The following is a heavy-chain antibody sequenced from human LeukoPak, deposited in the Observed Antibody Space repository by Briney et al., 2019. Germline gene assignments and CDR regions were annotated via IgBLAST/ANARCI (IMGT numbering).Heavy chain of an antibody. J-gene: IGHJ4*02. Sequence: PSETLSLTCTVSGGSISSYYWSWIRQPAGKGQEWIGRIYTSGSTNYNPSLKSRVTMSVDTSKNQFSLKLSSVTAADTAVYYCAGRRGTYYDILTGYHNQYYFDYWGQGTLVTVSS. V-gene: IGHV4-4*07. CDR1: GGSISSYY. CDR3: AGRRGTYYDILTGYHNQYYFDY. D-gene: IGHD3-9*01. CDR2: IYTSGST.